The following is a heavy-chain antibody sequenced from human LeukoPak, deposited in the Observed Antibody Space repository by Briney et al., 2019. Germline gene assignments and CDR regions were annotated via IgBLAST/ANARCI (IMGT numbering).Heavy chain of an antibody. V-gene: IGHV1-18*01. D-gene: IGHD1-26*01. CDR3: ARARAGGGSYYSYYYYYGMDV. CDR1: GYTFTSYG. J-gene: IGHJ6*02. CDR2: ISAYNGNT. Sequence: GESLKISCKASGYTFTSYGISWVRQAPGQGLEWMGWISAYNGNTNYAQKLQGRVTVTTDTSTSTAYMELRSLRSDDTAVYYCARARAGGGSYYSYYYYYGMDVWGQGTTVTVSS.